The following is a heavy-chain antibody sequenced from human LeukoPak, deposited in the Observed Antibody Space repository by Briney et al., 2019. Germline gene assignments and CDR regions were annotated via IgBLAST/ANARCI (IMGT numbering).Heavy chain of an antibody. D-gene: IGHD3-3*01. V-gene: IGHV4-39*01. CDR3: ARQGVRFLEWLLVRPFDY. Sequence: SETLSLTCTVSGGSISSSSYYWGWIRQPPGKGLEWIGSIYYSGSTYYNPSLKSRVTISVDTSKNQFSLKLSSVTAADTAVYYCARQGVRFLEWLLVRPFDYWGRGTLVTVSS. CDR2: IYYSGST. CDR1: GGSISSSSYY. J-gene: IGHJ4*02.